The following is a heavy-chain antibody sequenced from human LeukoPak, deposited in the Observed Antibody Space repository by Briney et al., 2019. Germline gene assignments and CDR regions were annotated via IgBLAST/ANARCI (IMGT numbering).Heavy chain of an antibody. CDR2: IYYSGST. CDR1: GGSISSYY. CDR3: ARVWDYYDSSGYSACFDY. J-gene: IGHJ4*02. D-gene: IGHD3-22*01. V-gene: IGHV4-59*01. Sequence: ETLSLTCTVSGGSISSYYWSWIRQPPGKGLEWIGYIYYSGSTNYNPSVKSRVTISVDTSKNQFSLKLSSVTAADTAVYYCARVWDYYDSSGYSACFDYWGQGTLVTVSS.